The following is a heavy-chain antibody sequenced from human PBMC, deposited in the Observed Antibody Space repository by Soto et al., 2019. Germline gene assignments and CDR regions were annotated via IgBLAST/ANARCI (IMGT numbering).Heavy chain of an antibody. V-gene: IGHV3-30*18. CDR2: ISYDGSNK. CDR3: AKDQYYYDSSGYYQLHYYYGMDV. Sequence: QVQLVESGGGVVQPGRSLRLSCAASGFTFSSYGMHWVRQAPGKGLEWVAVISYDGSNKYSADSVKGRFTISRDNSKNTLYPKMNILRAEDTAVYYCAKDQYYYDSSGYYQLHYYYGMDVWGQGTTVTVSS. J-gene: IGHJ6*02. CDR1: GFTFSSYG. D-gene: IGHD3-22*01.